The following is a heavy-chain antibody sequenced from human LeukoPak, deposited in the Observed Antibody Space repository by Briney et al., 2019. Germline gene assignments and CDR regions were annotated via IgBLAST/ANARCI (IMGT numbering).Heavy chain of an antibody. J-gene: IGHJ4*02. V-gene: IGHV4-59*01. CDR1: GGSISSYF. D-gene: IGHD4-17*01. CDR3: ARGPTTVTRAFDY. CDR2: IYYSGST. Sequence: SETLSLTCTVSGGSISSYFWSWIRQPPGKGLQWIGYIYYSGSTIYNPSLKSRVTISVDTSKNQFSLKLSSVTAADTAVYYCARGPTTVTRAFDYWGQGTLVTVSS.